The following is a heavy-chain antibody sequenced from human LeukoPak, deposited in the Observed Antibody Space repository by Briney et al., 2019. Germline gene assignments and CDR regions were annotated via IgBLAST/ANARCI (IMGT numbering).Heavy chain of an antibody. J-gene: IGHJ5*02. D-gene: IGHD6-13*01. CDR3: ARVIAAALFDP. CDR1: GGSLSGYY. Sequence: SETLSLTCAVYGGSLSGYYWSWIRQPPGKGLEWIGEINHSGSTNYNPSLKSRVTISVDTSKNQFSLKLSSVTAADTAVYYCARVIAAALFDPWGQGTLVTVSS. V-gene: IGHV4-34*01. CDR2: INHSGST.